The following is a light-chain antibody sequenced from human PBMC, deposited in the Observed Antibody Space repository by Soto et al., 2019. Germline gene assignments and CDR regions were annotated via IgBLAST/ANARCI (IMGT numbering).Light chain of an antibody. CDR1: QSVSSY. CDR3: QQRGKWWWT. J-gene: IGKJ1*01. V-gene: IGKV3-11*01. Sequence: EIVLTQNPATRSLSPGARATLSCRASQSVSSYLAWYQQKPGQAPRLLIYDASNRATGIPARFGGSGSGTDFTLTISSLEPEDFAVYYCQQRGKWWWTFGQGTKVDIK. CDR2: DAS.